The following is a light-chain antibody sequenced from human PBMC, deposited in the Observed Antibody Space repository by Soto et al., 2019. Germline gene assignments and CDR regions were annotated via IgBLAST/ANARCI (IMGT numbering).Light chain of an antibody. CDR1: QSISSSY. V-gene: IGKV3-20*01. CDR2: GTL. Sequence: EIVLTQSPDTLSLSPGERATLSCRASQSISSSYLAWYQQKPGQAPRLLIYGTLTRATGIPDRFNGSGSGTDFTLTISRLKLQDSALYSCQQYTYLVTFGGGTNVEIK. CDR3: QQYTYLVT. J-gene: IGKJ4*01.